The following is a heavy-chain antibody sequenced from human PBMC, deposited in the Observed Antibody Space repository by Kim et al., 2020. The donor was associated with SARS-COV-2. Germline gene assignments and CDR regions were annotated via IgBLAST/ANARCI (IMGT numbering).Heavy chain of an antibody. CDR3: ARLHPGRLLFKASSSGWGWFDP. V-gene: IGHV4-39*01. J-gene: IGHJ5*02. Sequence: SETLSLTCTVSGGSISSSSYYWGWIRQPPGKGLEWIGSIYYSGSTYYNPSLKSRVTISVDTSKNQFSLKLSSVTAADTAVYYCARLHPGRLLFKASSSGWGWFDPWGQGTLVTVSS. CDR1: GGSISSSSYY. D-gene: IGHD6-19*01. CDR2: IYYSGST.